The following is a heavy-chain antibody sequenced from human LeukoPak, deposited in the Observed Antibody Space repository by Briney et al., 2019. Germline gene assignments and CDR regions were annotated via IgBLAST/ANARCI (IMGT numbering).Heavy chain of an antibody. D-gene: IGHD3-3*01. CDR3: ARQVYDFWSGYSLYYYGMDV. CDR1: GGSISSSSYY. Sequence: SETLSLTCTVSGGSISSSSYYWGWIRQPPGKGLEWIGSIYYSGSTYYNPSLKSRVTISVYTSKNQFSLKLSSVTAADTAVYYCARQVYDFWSGYSLYYYGMDVWGQGTTVTVSS. V-gene: IGHV4-39*01. CDR2: IYYSGST. J-gene: IGHJ6*02.